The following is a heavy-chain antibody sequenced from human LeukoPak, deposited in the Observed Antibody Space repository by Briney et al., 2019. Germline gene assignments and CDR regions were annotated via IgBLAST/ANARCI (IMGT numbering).Heavy chain of an antibody. Sequence: SETLSLTCTVSGGSISSYYRSWIRQPPGKGLEWIGYIYYSGSTNYNPSLKSRVTISVDTSKNQFSLKLSSVTAADTAVYYCARCPDDYGDYWFDPWGQGTLVTVSS. CDR3: ARCPDDYGDYWFDP. CDR1: GGSISSYY. D-gene: IGHD4-17*01. CDR2: IYYSGST. V-gene: IGHV4-59*01. J-gene: IGHJ5*02.